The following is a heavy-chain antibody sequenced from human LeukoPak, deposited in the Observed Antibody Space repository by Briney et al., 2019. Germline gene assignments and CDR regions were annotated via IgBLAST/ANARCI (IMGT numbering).Heavy chain of an antibody. CDR2: IKQDGTEK. CDR3: ARGVGATHFDY. CDR1: VFTFSSYW. D-gene: IGHD1-26*01. Sequence: PGGSLRLSCAAPVFTFSSYWMSWVRQAPGKGLEWVAIIKQDGTEKYYVDSVKGRFTISRDNAKNSLYLQMNSLRAEDTAVYYCARGVGATHFDYWGQGTLVTVSS. J-gene: IGHJ4*02. V-gene: IGHV3-7*04.